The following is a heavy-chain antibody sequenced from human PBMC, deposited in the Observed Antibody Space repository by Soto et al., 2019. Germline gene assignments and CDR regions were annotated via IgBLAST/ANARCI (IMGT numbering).Heavy chain of an antibody. CDR2: IYYSGST. D-gene: IGHD6-6*01. CDR1: GGSISSGDYY. Sequence: SETPSLTCTVSGGSISSGDYYWSWIRQPPGKGLEWIGYIYYSGSTYYNPSLKSRVTISVDTSKNQLSLKLSSVTAADTAVYYGARVRTAARNFYSWGQGTPVTVSS. V-gene: IGHV4-30-4*01. J-gene: IGHJ4*02. CDR3: ARVRTAARNFYS.